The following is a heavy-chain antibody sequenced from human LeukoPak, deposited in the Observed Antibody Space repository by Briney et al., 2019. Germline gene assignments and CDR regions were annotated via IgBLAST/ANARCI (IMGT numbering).Heavy chain of an antibody. D-gene: IGHD4-23*01. Sequence: SVKVSCKASGGTFSSYPFTWARQAPGQGLEWMGEITPIFGAANYAQTFQGRVTITADESTSTVFMELSSLRSDDTAFYYCARNSRVASTSGLNYWGQGTLVTVSS. CDR1: GGTFSSYP. J-gene: IGHJ4*02. CDR2: ITPIFGAA. CDR3: ARNSRVASTSGLNY. V-gene: IGHV1-69*13.